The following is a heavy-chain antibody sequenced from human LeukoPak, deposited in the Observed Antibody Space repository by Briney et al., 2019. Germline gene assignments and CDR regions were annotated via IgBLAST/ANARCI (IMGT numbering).Heavy chain of an antibody. Sequence: PSETLSLTCTVSGGSISNSSYYWGWIRQPPGKGLEWIGSIYYSGSTYYNPSLKSRVTISVDTSKNQFSLKLISVTAAGTAVYYCARSSYDYIWGSYHSIPHLDYWGQGTLVTVSS. CDR3: ARSSYDYIWGSYHSIPHLDY. D-gene: IGHD3-16*02. V-gene: IGHV4-39*01. CDR2: IYYSGST. CDR1: GGSISNSSYY. J-gene: IGHJ4*02.